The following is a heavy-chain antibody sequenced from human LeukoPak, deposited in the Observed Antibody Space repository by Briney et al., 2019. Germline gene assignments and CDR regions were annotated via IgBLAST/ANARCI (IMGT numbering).Heavy chain of an antibody. D-gene: IGHD3-3*01. J-gene: IGHJ4*02. Sequence: ASVKVSCKASGYTFTGYYMHWVRQAPGQGLEWMGRINPNSGGTNYAQKFQGRVTMTRDTSISTAYMELSRLRSDDTAVYYCARDPHRITIFGVVTPGDFDYWGRGTLVTVSS. CDR1: GYTFTGYY. CDR3: ARDPHRITIFGVVTPGDFDY. V-gene: IGHV1-2*06. CDR2: INPNSGGT.